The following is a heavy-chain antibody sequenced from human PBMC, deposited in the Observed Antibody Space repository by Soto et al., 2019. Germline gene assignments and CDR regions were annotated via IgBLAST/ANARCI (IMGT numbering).Heavy chain of an antibody. CDR3: ARQTYYYDSSGYYWSGYGMDV. V-gene: IGHV5-51*01. D-gene: IGHD3-22*01. CDR2: IYPGDSDT. CDR1: GYSFTSYW. J-gene: IGHJ6*02. Sequence: PGESLKISCKGSGYSFTSYWIGWVRQMPGKGLEWMGIIYPGDSDTRYSPSFQGQVTISADKSISTAYLQWSSLKASDTAMYYCARQTYYYDSSGYYWSGYGMDVWGQGTTVTVSS.